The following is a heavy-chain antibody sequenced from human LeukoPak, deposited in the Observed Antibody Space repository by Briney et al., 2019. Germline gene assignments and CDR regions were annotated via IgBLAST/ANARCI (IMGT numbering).Heavy chain of an antibody. Sequence: SETLSLTCTVSGGSISSSSYYWGWIRQPPGKGLEWIGSIYYSGSTYYNPSLKSRVTISVDTSKNQFSLKLSSVTAADTAVYYCARHGLPIAVAGGAFDIWGQGTMVTVSS. CDR3: ARHGLPIAVAGGAFDI. V-gene: IGHV4-39*01. CDR1: GGSISSSSYY. CDR2: IYYSGST. D-gene: IGHD6-19*01. J-gene: IGHJ3*02.